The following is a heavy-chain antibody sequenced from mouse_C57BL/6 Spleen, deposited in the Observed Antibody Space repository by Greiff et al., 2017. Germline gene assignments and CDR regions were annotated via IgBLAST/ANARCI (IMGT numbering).Heavy chain of an antibody. V-gene: IGHV1-15*01. J-gene: IGHJ2*01. D-gene: IGHD2-1*01. CDR1: GYTFTDYE. CDR3: TRGDYGNYVDYYFDY. CDR2: IDPETGGT. Sequence: QVQLQQSGAELVRPGASVTLSCKASGYTFTDYEMHWVKQTPVHGLEWIGAIDPETGGTAYNQKFKGKAILTADKSSSTAYMELRSLTSDDSAVYYCTRGDYGNYVDYYFDYWGQGTTLTVSS.